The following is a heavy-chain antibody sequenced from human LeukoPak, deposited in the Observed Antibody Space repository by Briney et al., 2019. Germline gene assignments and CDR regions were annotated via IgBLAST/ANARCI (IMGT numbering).Heavy chain of an antibody. V-gene: IGHV1-2*02. J-gene: IGHJ4*02. Sequence: ASVKVSCKASGYSFTGYYLHWVRQAPGQGLEWMGWINPNSGGTNYAQKLQGRVTMTRDTSISTAYLELSRLRSDDTAVYYCARDLGTTGDYFDYWGQGTLVTVSS. CDR3: ARDLGTTGDYFDY. D-gene: IGHD4-11*01. CDR2: INPNSGGT. CDR1: GYSFTGYY.